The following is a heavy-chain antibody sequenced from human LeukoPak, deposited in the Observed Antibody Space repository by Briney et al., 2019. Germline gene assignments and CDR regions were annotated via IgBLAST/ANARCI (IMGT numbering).Heavy chain of an antibody. CDR2: IYYSGST. D-gene: IGHD2/OR15-2a*01. J-gene: IGHJ5*02. V-gene: IGHV4-59*01. Sequence: PSETLSLTCTVSGGSISSYYWSWIRQPPGKGLKWIGYIYYSGSTNYNPSLKSRVTISVDTSKNQFSLKLSSVTAADTAVYYCARDEADNIDPWGQGTLVTVSS. CDR3: ARDEADNIDP. CDR1: GGSISSYY.